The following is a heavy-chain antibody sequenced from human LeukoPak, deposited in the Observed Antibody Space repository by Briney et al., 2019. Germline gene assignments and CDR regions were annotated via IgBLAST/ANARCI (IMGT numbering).Heavy chain of an antibody. V-gene: IGHV4-4*07. CDR2: IYTSGST. CDR1: GGSISSYY. CDR3: AREGSRIAARPW. J-gene: IGHJ4*02. D-gene: IGHD6-6*01. Sequence: SETLSLTCTVSGGSISSYYWSWIRQPAGKGLEWIGRIYTSGSTNYNPSLKSRVTISVDTSKNQFSLKLSSVTAADTAVYYCAREGSRIAARPWWGQGTLVTVSS.